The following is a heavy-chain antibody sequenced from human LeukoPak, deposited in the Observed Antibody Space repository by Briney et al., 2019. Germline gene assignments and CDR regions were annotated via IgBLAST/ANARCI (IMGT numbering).Heavy chain of an antibody. CDR1: GGTFSSYA. V-gene: IGHV1-69*04. CDR2: IIPILGIA. D-gene: IGHD3-22*01. Sequence: SVKVSCKASGGTFSSYAISWVRQAPGQGLEWMGRIIPILGIANYAQKFQGRVTITVDKSTSTAYMGLSSLRSEDTAVYYCARDVHYYDSSGMRPLDYWGQGTLVTVSS. J-gene: IGHJ4*02. CDR3: ARDVHYYDSSGMRPLDY.